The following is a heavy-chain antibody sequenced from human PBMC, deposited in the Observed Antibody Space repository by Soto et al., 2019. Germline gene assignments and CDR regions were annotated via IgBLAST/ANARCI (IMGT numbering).Heavy chain of an antibody. Sequence: QVQLVQSGAEVKKPGSSVKVSCKASGGTFSSYAISWVRQAPGQGLEWMGGIIPIFDTADYAKKFQGRVTITADESTSTAYMELSSLRSEDTAVYYCASHGITGTWVYYYGMDVWGQGTTVTVSS. J-gene: IGHJ6*02. D-gene: IGHD1-7*01. CDR2: IIPIFDTA. V-gene: IGHV1-69*12. CDR1: GGTFSSYA. CDR3: ASHGITGTWVYYYGMDV.